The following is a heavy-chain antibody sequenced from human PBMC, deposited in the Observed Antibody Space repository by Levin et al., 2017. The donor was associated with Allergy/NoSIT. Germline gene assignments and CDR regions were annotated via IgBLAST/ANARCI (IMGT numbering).Heavy chain of an antibody. D-gene: IGHD3-22*01. V-gene: IGHV3-30*18. Sequence: GESLKISCAASGFTFSSYGMHWVRQAPGKGLEWVAVISYDGSNKYYADSVKGRFTISRDNSKNTLYLQMNSLRAEDTAVYYCAKDDITMIDYWGQGTLVTVSS. CDR1: GFTFSSYG. CDR2: ISYDGSNK. J-gene: IGHJ4*02. CDR3: AKDDITMIDY.